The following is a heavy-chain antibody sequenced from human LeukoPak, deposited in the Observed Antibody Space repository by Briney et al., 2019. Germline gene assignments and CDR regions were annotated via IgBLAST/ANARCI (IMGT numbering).Heavy chain of an antibody. CDR3: ARGGSAWDNPFDY. CDR1: GYTFTGYY. Sequence: ASVKVSCKASGYTFTGYYIRWVRQAPGQGLEWMGWINPTSGGTKYAQKFQGRVTMTRDTSISTAYMELSRLRADDTAVFYCARGGSAWDNPFDYWGQGTLVTVSS. CDR2: INPTSGGT. D-gene: IGHD6-19*01. J-gene: IGHJ4*02. V-gene: IGHV1-2*02.